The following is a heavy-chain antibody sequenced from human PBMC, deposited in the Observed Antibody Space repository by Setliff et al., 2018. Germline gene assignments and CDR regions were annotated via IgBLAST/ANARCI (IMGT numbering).Heavy chain of an antibody. V-gene: IGHV1-69*05. CDR2: IIPIFATA. D-gene: IGHD6-13*01. CDR3: AMKGGDFPSSWYTFDY. Sequence: GASVKVSCKASGGTFSSYAISWVRQAPGQGLEWMGGIIPIFATANYPQKFQGRVTMTRNTSISTAYMELSSLRSEDTAVYYCAMKGGDFPSSWYTFDYWGQGTLVTVSS. CDR1: GGTFSSYA. J-gene: IGHJ4*02.